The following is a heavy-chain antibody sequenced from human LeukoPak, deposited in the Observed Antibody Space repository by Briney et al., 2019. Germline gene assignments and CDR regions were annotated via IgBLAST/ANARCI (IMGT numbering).Heavy chain of an antibody. CDR3: VCGGKGADY. V-gene: IGHV4-59*08. Sequence: KPSETLSLTCTVSGGSISSYYWSWIRQPPGKGLEWIGYIYYSGSTNYNPSLKSRVTISVDTSKNQFSLKLSSVTAADTAVYYCVCGGKGADYWGQGTLVTVSS. J-gene: IGHJ4*02. CDR2: IYYSGST. D-gene: IGHD4-23*01. CDR1: GGSISSYY.